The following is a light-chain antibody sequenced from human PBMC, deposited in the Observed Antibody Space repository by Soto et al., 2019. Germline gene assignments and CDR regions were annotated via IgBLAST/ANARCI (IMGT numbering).Light chain of an antibody. J-gene: IGLJ1*01. CDR2: GNN. Sequence: QSVLTQPPSVSGAPGQTVTISCTGSSSNIGAGYDVHWYQQLPVRAPKLLISGNNNRPSGVPDRFSGSKSGTSASLAITGLQAQDEADYSCQADVRSLSGYVFATGTKLTVL. CDR1: SSNIGAGYD. V-gene: IGLV1-40*01. CDR3: QADVRSLSGYV.